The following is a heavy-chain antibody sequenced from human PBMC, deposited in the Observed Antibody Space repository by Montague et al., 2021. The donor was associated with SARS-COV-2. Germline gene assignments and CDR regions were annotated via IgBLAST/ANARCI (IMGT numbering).Heavy chain of an antibody. CDR3: ARDLGSGWSYWFDP. J-gene: IGHJ5*02. CDR2: IYASGST. V-gene: IGHV4-61*02. Sequence: TLSLTCTVSGGYISSGNYYWSWIRQPAGRGMEWIGRIYASGSTKYNPSLKSRVTISVDTSKNQFSLKVSSVTAADTAGYYCARDLGSGWSYWFDPWGQGTLVTVSS. D-gene: IGHD6-13*01. CDR1: GGYISSGNYY.